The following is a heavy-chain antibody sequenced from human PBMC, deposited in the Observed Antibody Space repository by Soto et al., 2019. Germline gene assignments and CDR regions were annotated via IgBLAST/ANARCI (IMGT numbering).Heavy chain of an antibody. CDR2: ISSNGGST. V-gene: IGHV3-64*01. CDR1: GFTFSSYA. CDR3: ARGQRYGDYASISYYYYYMDV. Sequence: VGSLRLSCAASGFTFSSYAMHWVRQAPGKGLEYVSAISSNGGSTYYANSVKGRFTISRDNSKNTLYLQMGSLRAEDMAVYYCARGQRYGDYASISYYYYYMDVWGKGTTVNVSS. D-gene: IGHD4-17*01. J-gene: IGHJ6*03.